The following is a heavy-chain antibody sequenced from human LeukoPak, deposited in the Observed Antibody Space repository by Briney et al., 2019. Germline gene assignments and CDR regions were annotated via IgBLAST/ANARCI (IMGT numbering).Heavy chain of an antibody. CDR2: TYYKSKWYN. V-gene: IGHV6-1*01. J-gene: IGHJ4*02. Sequence: SQTLSLTCVISGDSVSSNSASWNWLRQSPSRGLEWLGRTYYKSKWYNDYAVSVKSRITITPDTSKKQFSLQLNSVTPEDTAVYYRARGMRAHSNFPYFDYWGQGSRVTVSS. CDR1: GDSVSSNSAS. D-gene: IGHD4-11*01. CDR3: ARGMRAHSNFPYFDY.